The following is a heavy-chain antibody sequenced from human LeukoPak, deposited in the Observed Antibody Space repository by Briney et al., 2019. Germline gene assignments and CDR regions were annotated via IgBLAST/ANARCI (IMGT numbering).Heavy chain of an antibody. D-gene: IGHD3/OR15-3a*01. CDR3: AREGTVSFDY. V-gene: IGHV1-46*01. J-gene: IGHJ4*02. CDR1: GYTFTRYY. Sequence: ASVTVSCTASGYTFTRYYIHRVRQAPGQGLEWMGIINPSGNSTSYAQKFQGRVTMTRDTSTSTVYMELSSLRSEDTAVYYCAREGTVSFDYWGQGTLVTASS. CDR2: INPSGNST.